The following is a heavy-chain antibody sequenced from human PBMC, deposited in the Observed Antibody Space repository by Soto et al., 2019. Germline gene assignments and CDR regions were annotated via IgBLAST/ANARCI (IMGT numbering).Heavy chain of an antibody. CDR1: GFTFGKYW. CDR2: IKSDGRET. J-gene: IGHJ3*02. D-gene: IGHD6-25*01. CDR3: ARDLGFDAFDI. Sequence: EVQLVDSGGGLVQPGGSLRLSCAASGFTFGKYWMTWVRQAPGKGLEWVANIKSDGRETYYVDSVKGRFTVSRDNDKKSLYLQMNILRVEDTAVYFCARDLGFDAFDIWGQGTVVTVSS. V-gene: IGHV3-7*01.